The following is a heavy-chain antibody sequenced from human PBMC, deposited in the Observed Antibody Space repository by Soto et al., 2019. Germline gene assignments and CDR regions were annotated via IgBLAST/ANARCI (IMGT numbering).Heavy chain of an antibody. CDR2: FDPEDGET. Sequence: ASLKVSCKVSGYTLTELSMHWVRQAPGKGLEWMGGFDPEDGETIYAQKFQGRVTMTEDTSTDTAYMELSSLRSEDTAVYYCATALGGYYYVDYWGQGTLVTVSS. CDR3: ATALGGYYYVDY. D-gene: IGHD3-22*01. CDR1: GYTLTELS. V-gene: IGHV1-24*01. J-gene: IGHJ4*02.